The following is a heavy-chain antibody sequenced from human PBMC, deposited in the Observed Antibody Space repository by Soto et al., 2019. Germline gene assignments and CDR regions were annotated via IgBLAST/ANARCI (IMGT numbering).Heavy chain of an antibody. J-gene: IGHJ5*02. Sequence: QVQLQESGPGLVKPSETLSLTCTVSGGSISSYYWSWIRQPPGKGLEWIGYIYYSGSTNYNPSLKSVVTISVYTSKNQFSLKLSSVTAADTVVYYCAIDGYYGNWFDPWCQGTLVTVSS. D-gene: IGHD3-10*01. CDR2: IYYSGST. CDR3: AIDGYYGNWFDP. CDR1: GGSISSYY. V-gene: IGHV4-59*01.